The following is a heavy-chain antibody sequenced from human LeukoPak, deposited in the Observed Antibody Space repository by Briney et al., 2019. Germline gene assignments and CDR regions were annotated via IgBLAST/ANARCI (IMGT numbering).Heavy chain of an antibody. CDR1: GGSFSGYY. Sequence: SSETLSLTCAVYGGSFSGYYWSWIRQPPGKGLEWIGEINHSGSTNYNPSLKSRVTISVDTSKNQFSLKLSSVTAADTAVYCCARSRGTPDYWGQGTLVTVSS. CDR2: INHSGST. J-gene: IGHJ4*02. D-gene: IGHD2-15*01. CDR3: ARSRGTPDY. V-gene: IGHV4-34*01.